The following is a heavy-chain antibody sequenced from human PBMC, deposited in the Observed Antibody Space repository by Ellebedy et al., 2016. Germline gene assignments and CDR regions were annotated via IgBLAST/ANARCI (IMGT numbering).Heavy chain of an antibody. Sequence: SETLSLXXAVYGGSFSGYYWSWIRQPPGKGLEWIGEINHSGSTNYNPSLKSRVTISVDTSKNQFSLKLSSVTAADTAVYYCARGSHCSSTSCYRSVEYFQHWGQGTLVTVSS. CDR1: GGSFSGYY. D-gene: IGHD2-2*02. J-gene: IGHJ1*01. V-gene: IGHV4-34*01. CDR2: INHSGST. CDR3: ARGSHCSSTSCYRSVEYFQH.